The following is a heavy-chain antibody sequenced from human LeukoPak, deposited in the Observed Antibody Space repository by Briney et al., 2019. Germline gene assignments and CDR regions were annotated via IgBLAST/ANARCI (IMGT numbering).Heavy chain of an antibody. CDR3: ARGRGSGSPTYFDY. J-gene: IGHJ4*02. CDR1: GYTFTGYY. Sequence: GASVKVSCKASGYTFTGYYMHWVRQAPGQGLEWMGWINPNSGGTNYAQKFQGRVTMTTDTSTSTAYMELRSLRSDDTAVYYCARGRGSGSPTYFDYWGQGTLVTVSS. CDR2: INPNSGGT. D-gene: IGHD3-10*01. V-gene: IGHV1-2*02.